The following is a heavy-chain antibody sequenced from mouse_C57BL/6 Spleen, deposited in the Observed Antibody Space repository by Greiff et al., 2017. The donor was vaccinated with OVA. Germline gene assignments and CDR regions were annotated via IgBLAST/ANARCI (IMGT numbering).Heavy chain of an antibody. J-gene: IGHJ3*01. CDR2: IDPENGDT. CDR1: GFNIKEDY. V-gene: IGHV14-4*01. CDR3: TTLITKSFTY. D-gene: IGHD2-4*01. Sequence: VQLQQSGAELVRPGASVKLSCTASGFNIKEDYMHWVKQRPEQGLEWIGWIDPENGDTEYASKFQGKATITADTSSNTAYLQLSSLTSEDTAVYYCTTLITKSFTYWGQGTLVTVSA.